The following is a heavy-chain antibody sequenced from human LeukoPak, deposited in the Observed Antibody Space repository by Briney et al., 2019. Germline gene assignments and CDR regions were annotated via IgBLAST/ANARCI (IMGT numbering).Heavy chain of an antibody. CDR3: ARESETSGWYDY. Sequence: GGSLRLSCAAPGFIFDNYSIHWVRQAPGKGLEWVSLISGDGGSTFYADSVRGRFTISRDNTRKSLSLQMSSLRSEDTALYYCARESETSGWYDYWGQGTLVTVSS. V-gene: IGHV3-43*02. CDR2: ISGDGGST. D-gene: IGHD6-19*01. J-gene: IGHJ4*02. CDR1: GFIFDNYS.